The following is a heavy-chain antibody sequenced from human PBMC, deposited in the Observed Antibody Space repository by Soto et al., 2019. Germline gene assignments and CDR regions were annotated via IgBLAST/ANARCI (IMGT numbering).Heavy chain of an antibody. CDR3: ATERYCSSTSCYRAHYSYYYMAV. CDR1: RGCS. J-gene: IGHJ6*03. Sequence: RGCSGLLSRHLLGKELEWIGEINHSGSTNYNPSLKSRVTISVDTSKNQFSLKLSSVTAADTAVYYCATERYCSSTSCYRAHYSYYYMAVWGKATTVT. CDR2: INHSGST. D-gene: IGHD2-2*01. V-gene: IGHV4-34*01.